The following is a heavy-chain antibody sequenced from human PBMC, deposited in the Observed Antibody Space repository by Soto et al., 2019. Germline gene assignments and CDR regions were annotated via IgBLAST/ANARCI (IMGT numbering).Heavy chain of an antibody. Sequence: PSETLSLTCAVYGGSFSGYYWSWIRQPPGKGLEWIGEINHNGSTNYNPSLKSRVTISVDTSKNQFSLKLSSVTAADTAVYYCARGVRYCSSTSCYSVYYYYYYMDVWGKGTTVTVSS. CDR1: GGSFSGYY. V-gene: IGHV4-34*01. CDR2: INHNGST. CDR3: ARGVRYCSSTSCYSVYYYYYYMDV. J-gene: IGHJ6*03. D-gene: IGHD2-2*01.